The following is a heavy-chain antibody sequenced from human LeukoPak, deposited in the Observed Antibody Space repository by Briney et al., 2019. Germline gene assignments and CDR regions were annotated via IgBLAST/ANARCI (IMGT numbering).Heavy chain of an antibody. J-gene: IGHJ4*02. D-gene: IGHD3-22*01. CDR3: AKGVRDFYDSSGFLFDY. Sequence: PGGSLRLSCVTSGFSFSSYAMAWVRQAPGKGLEWLSPISAAGGVIYYADSVRGRFTVSRDNSKKTLYLEMNSLRAADTAVYYCAKGVRDFYDSSGFLFDYWGQGALLTVSS. V-gene: IGHV3-23*01. CDR2: ISAAGGVI. CDR1: GFSFSSYA.